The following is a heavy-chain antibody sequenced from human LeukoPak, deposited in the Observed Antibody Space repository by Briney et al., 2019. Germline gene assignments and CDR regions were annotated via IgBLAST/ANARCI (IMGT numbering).Heavy chain of an antibody. D-gene: IGHD2-21*02. V-gene: IGHV1-69*04. CDR2: IIPILGIA. CDR1: GGTFSSYA. J-gene: IGHJ4*02. Sequence: LVASVKVSCKASGGTFSSYAISWVRQAPGQGLEWMGRIIPILGIANYAQKFQGRVTITADKSTSTAYMELSSLRSEDTAVYYCARDLTYCGGDCYSQELIPDYWGQGTLVTVSS. CDR3: ARDLTYCGGDCYSQELIPDY.